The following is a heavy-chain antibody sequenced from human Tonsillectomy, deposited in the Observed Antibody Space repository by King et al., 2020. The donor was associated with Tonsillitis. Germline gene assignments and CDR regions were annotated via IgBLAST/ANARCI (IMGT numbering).Heavy chain of an antibody. CDR3: ARDVAVAGPTYGMDV. CDR1: GFTFSSYS. D-gene: IGHD6-19*01. J-gene: IGHJ6*02. Sequence: QLVQSGGGLVQPGGSLRLSCAASGFTFSSYSMNWVRQARGKGLEWVSYISSSSSIIYYADSVKGRFTISRDNAKNSLNLQMNSLRAEDTAVYYCARDVAVAGPTYGMDVWGQGTTVTVSS. CDR2: ISSSSSII. V-gene: IGHV3-48*01.